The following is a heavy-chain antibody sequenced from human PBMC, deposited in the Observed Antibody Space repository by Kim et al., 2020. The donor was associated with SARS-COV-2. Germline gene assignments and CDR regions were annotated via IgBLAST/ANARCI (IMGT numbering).Heavy chain of an antibody. D-gene: IGHD2-21*01. V-gene: IGHV3-49*04. CDR3: TPVKDGCNLWAFDI. Sequence: GGSLRLSCTASGFTFGDYAMSWVRQAPGKGLEWVGFIRSKAYGGTTEYAASVKGRFTIPRDDSKSIAYLQMNSQKNEDTVVYYCTPVKDGCNLWAFDIWGQGTMVTVSS. CDR1: GFTFGDYA. J-gene: IGHJ3*02. CDR2: IRSKAYGGTT.